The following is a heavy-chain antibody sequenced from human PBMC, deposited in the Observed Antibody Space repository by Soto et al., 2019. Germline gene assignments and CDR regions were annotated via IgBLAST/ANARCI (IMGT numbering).Heavy chain of an antibody. V-gene: IGHV1-58*01. D-gene: IGHD3-10*01. J-gene: IGHJ3*02. Sequence: GASVKVSCKASGFTFTSSAVQWVRQARGQRLEWIGWIVVGSGNTNYAQKFQERVTITRDMSTSTAYMELSSLRSEDTAVYYCAAETGLWFGPPGLDAFDIWGQGTMVTVSS. CDR1: GFTFTSSA. CDR2: IVVGSGNT. CDR3: AAETGLWFGPPGLDAFDI.